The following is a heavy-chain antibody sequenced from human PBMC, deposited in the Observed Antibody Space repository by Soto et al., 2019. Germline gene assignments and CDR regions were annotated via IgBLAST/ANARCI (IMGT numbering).Heavy chain of an antibody. CDR1: GFSFNNAW. CDR3: TPTYFHSSGNFYHYFEY. CDR2: IKMKSDGGTT. V-gene: IGHV3-15*01. D-gene: IGHD3-22*01. Sequence: GGSLRLSCAASGFSFNNAWMNWVRQAPGKGLEWVGRIKMKSDGGTTDYAAPVEGRFTISRDDSKNTLFLQMSSLKTADTAVYYCTPTYFHSSGNFYHYFEYWGQGTLVTVSS. J-gene: IGHJ4*02.